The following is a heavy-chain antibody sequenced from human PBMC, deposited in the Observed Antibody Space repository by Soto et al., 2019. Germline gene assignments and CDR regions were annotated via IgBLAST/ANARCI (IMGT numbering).Heavy chain of an antibody. CDR2: IYYSGST. CDR3: ARLGHVYYYDSSGYREYFQH. V-gene: IGHV4-59*01. D-gene: IGHD3-22*01. CDR1: GGSISSYY. J-gene: IGHJ1*01. Sequence: ETLSRTCTVSGGSISSYYWSWIRQPPGKGLEWIGYIYYSGSTTYNPSLRSRVTISVDTSKNQFSLKLSSVTAADTAVYYCARLGHVYYYDSSGYREYFQHWGQGTLVTVSS.